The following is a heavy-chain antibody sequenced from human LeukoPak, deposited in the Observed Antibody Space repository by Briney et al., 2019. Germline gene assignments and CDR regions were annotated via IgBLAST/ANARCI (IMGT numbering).Heavy chain of an antibody. D-gene: IGHD3-22*01. J-gene: IGHJ4*02. Sequence: SLRLSCAASGFTFSSYGMHWVRQAPGKGLEWVAVIWYDGSNKYYADSVKGRFTISRDNSKNTLYLQMNSLRAEDTAVYYCARDPRPGDYYDSSGYEWGQGTLVTVSS. CDR1: GFTFSSYG. CDR3: ARDPRPGDYYDSSGYE. CDR2: IWYDGSNK. V-gene: IGHV3-33*01.